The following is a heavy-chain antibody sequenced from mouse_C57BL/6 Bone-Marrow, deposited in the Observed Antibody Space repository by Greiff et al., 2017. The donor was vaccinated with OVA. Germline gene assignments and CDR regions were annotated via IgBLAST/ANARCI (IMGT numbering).Heavy chain of an antibody. Sequence: EVKLMESGGGLVQPGGSLKLSCAASGFTFSDYYMYWVRQTPEKRLEWVAYISNGGGSTYYPDPVKGRFTISSATAKNTLYLQMSRLKSEDTAMYYGARPSLLRGWYFDVWGTGTTVTVSS. CDR1: GFTFSDYY. V-gene: IGHV5-12*01. D-gene: IGHD1-2*01. CDR3: ARPSLLRGWYFDV. J-gene: IGHJ1*03. CDR2: ISNGGGST.